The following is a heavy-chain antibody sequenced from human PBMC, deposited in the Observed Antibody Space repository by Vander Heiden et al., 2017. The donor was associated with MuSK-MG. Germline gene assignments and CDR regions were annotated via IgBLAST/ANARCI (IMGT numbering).Heavy chain of an antibody. CDR1: GYTFTSYD. Sequence: QVQLVQSGAEVKKPGASVKVSCKASGYTFTSYDINWVRQATGQGLEWMGWMNPNSGNTGYAQKFQGRVTITRNTSISTAYMELSSLRSEDTTVYYCARGGMPPGYSYGFACDYWGQGTLVTVSS. D-gene: IGHD5-18*01. J-gene: IGHJ4*02. CDR3: ARGGMPPGYSYGFACDY. V-gene: IGHV1-8*03. CDR2: MNPNSGNT.